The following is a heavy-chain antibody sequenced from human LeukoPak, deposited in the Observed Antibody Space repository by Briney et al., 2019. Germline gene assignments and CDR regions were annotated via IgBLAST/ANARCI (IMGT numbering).Heavy chain of an antibody. CDR1: GGSIGNSTYH. V-gene: IGHV4-39*07. Sequence: SETLSLTCTVSGGSIGNSTYHWGWIRQPPGKGLEWIGSIYYSGSTYYNPSLKSRVTISVDTSTNQFSLKLTSVTAADTAFYYCAREYGGKDFDSWGQGTLVTVSS. CDR2: IYYSGST. D-gene: IGHD4-23*01. CDR3: AREYGGKDFDS. J-gene: IGHJ4*02.